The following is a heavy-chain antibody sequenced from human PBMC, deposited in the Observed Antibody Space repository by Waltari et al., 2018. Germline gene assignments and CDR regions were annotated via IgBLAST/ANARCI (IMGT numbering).Heavy chain of an antibody. CDR3: ARGLEYSSSWYYFDY. Sequence: QVQIQQWGAGLLKPSETLSLTCAVYGGSFSGYYWSWIRQPPGKGLEWIGEINHSGSTNYNPSLKSRVTISVDTSKNQFSLKLSSVTAADTAVYYCARGLEYSSSWYYFDYWGQGTLVTVSS. CDR2: INHSGST. J-gene: IGHJ4*02. CDR1: GGSFSGYY. D-gene: IGHD6-13*01. V-gene: IGHV4-34*01.